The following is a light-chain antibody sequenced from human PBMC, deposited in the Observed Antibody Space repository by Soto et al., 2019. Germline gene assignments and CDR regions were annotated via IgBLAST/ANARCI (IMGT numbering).Light chain of an antibody. CDR2: AAS. Sequence: DIQLTQSPSFLSASVGDRVTITCRASQGISSYLAWYQQKPGKAPKLLIYAASTLQSGVPSRFSGSGSVTEFTLTISSLQPEYFATYYCQQLNSYPGYTFGQGTKLEIK. V-gene: IGKV1-9*01. J-gene: IGKJ2*01. CDR3: QQLNSYPGYT. CDR1: QGISSY.